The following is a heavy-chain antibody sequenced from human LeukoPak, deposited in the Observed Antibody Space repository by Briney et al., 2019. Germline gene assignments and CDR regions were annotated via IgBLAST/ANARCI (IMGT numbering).Heavy chain of an antibody. Sequence: GGSLRLSCAASGFTFSSYWMHWVRQAPGKGLEWVASINEDGSGKHYVDSVKGRFTISRDNAQKSVYLEMNSLGAEDTAVYYCARAVTSTEGYWGQGTLVTVSS. CDR2: INEDGSGK. D-gene: IGHD4-17*01. V-gene: IGHV3-7*03. CDR1: GFTFSSYW. J-gene: IGHJ4*02. CDR3: ARAVTSTEGY.